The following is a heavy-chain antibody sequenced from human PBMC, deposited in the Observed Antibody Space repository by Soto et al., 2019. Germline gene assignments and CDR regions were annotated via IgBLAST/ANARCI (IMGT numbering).Heavy chain of an antibody. V-gene: IGHV3-23*01. CDR3: AKSDTALGLYYYGMDV. CDR2: ISGSGGST. D-gene: IGHD5-18*01. J-gene: IGHJ6*02. CDR1: GFTFSSYA. Sequence: GGSLRLSCAASGFTFSSYAMSWVRQAPGKGLEWVSAISGSGGSTYYADSVKGRFTISRDNSKNTLYLQMNSLRAEDTAVYYCAKSDTALGLYYYGMDVWGQGTTVTVSS.